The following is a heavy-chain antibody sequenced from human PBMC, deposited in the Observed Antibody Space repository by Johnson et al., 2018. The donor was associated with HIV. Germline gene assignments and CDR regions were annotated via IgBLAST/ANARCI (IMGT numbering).Heavy chain of an antibody. V-gene: IGHV3-30-3*01. CDR1: GFTFSSYA. CDR3: ATRAPTYRPGAFDL. CDR2: ISYDGSNK. D-gene: IGHD1-14*01. J-gene: IGHJ3*01. Sequence: QVQLVESGGGVVQPGRSLRLSCAASGFTFSSYAMHWVRQAPGKGLEWVAVISYDGSNKYYAASATGRFTISRDNSKNTLYLQLNSLRAEDTAVYSCATRAPTYRPGAFDLWGQVTLVTVSS.